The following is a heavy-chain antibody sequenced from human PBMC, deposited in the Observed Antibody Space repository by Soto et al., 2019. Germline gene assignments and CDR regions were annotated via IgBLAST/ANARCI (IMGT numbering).Heavy chain of an antibody. D-gene: IGHD6-13*01. CDR3: TRVYSRSYHYFDY. CDR2: IYSAGSA. CDR1: GFTVSSYH. V-gene: IGHV3-66*01. J-gene: IGHJ4*02. Sequence: EVQLVESGGGLVQPGGSLRLSCAASGFTVSSYHMSWVRQAPGKGLEWVSIIYSAGSADFADSVMGRFTISRDNSKNNLYLQMRILSAEDKAVYYCTRVYSRSYHYFDYWGQGTLVTVSS.